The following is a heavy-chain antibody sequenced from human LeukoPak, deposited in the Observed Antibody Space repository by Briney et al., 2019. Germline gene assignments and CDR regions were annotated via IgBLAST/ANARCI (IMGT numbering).Heavy chain of an antibody. V-gene: IGHV1-2*06. CDR1: GYTFTGYY. CDR3: ARDVDIVVVPAAANVYYYGMDV. CDR2: INPNSGGT. D-gene: IGHD2-2*03. Sequence: ASVKVSCKASGYTFTGYYMHWVRQAPGQGLEWMGRINPNSGGTNYAQKFQGRVTMTRDTSISTAYMELSRLRSDDTAVYYCARDVDIVVVPAAANVYYYGMDVWGQGTTVTVSS. J-gene: IGHJ6*02.